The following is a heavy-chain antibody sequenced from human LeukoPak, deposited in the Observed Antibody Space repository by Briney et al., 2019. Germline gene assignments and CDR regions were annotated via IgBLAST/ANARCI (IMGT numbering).Heavy chain of an antibody. J-gene: IGHJ4*02. CDR3: AREIVGGFNPGAY. CDR1: PDSTTSNF. V-gene: IGHV4-4*02. D-gene: IGHD1-14*01. CDR2: IHRSGST. Sequence: SETLSRTCTVSPDSTTSNFWSWVRQPPGKGLEWIGEIHRSGSTNYNPSLQSRVTISIDRSKNQNALELSSVTAADTAVYYCAREIVGGFNPGAYWGQGTLVTVSS.